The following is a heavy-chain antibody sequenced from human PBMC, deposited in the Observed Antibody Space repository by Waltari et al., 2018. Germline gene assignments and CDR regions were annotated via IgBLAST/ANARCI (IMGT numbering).Heavy chain of an antibody. CDR3: ARWAGLGYGDFKDAFDI. CDR2: INHSGST. Sequence: QVQLQQWGAGLLKPSETLSLTCAAYGGSFSGYYWSWIRQPPGKGLEWIGEINHSGSTNYNPSLKRRVTISVDTSKNQFSLKLSSVTAADTAVYYCARWAGLGYGDFKDAFDIWGQGTMVTVSS. D-gene: IGHD4-17*01. J-gene: IGHJ3*02. CDR1: GGSFSGYY. V-gene: IGHV4-34*01.